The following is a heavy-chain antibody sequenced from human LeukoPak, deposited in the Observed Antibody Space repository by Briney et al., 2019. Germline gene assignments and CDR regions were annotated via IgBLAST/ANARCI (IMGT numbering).Heavy chain of an antibody. J-gene: IGHJ4*02. CDR1: GGSFSGYY. CDR3: ARVRLSIAVSGEGGRIVY. D-gene: IGHD6-19*01. CDR2: INHSGST. Sequence: SETLSLTCVVYGGSFSGYYWSWIRQPPGKGLQWIGEINHSGSTNYNPSLKSRVTISVDTSKNQFSLKLSSVTAADTAVYYCARVRLSIAVSGEGGRIVYWGQGTLVTVSS. V-gene: IGHV4-34*01.